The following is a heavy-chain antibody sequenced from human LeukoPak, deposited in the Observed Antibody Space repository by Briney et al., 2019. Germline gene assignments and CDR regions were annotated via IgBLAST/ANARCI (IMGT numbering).Heavy chain of an antibody. CDR1: GASISSYY. CDR2: IYYTGTT. J-gene: IGHJ6*02. CDR3: VRHVAGTCSGGTCYRFYV. Sequence: PSETLSLTCSVSGASISSYYWSWIRQPPGKGLEWIGYIYYTGTTAYNPSLKSRVTISVDTSKNQLSLKLSSVTAADTAAYFCVRHVAGTCSGGTCYRFYVWGQGTTVTVSS. D-gene: IGHD2-15*01. V-gene: IGHV4-59*08.